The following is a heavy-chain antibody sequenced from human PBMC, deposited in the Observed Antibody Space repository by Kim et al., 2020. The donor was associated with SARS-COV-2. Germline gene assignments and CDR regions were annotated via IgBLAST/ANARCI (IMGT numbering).Heavy chain of an antibody. CDR3: ARKEGSSSWYGGFDY. D-gene: IGHD6-13*01. CDR2: IYHSGST. CDR1: GGSISSSNW. J-gene: IGHJ4*02. Sequence: SETLSLTCAVSGGSISSSNWWSWVLQPPGKGLEWIGEIYHSGSTNYNPSLKSRVTISVDKSKNQFSLKLSSVTAADTAVYYCARKEGSSSWYGGFDYWGQGTLVTVSS. V-gene: IGHV4-4*02.